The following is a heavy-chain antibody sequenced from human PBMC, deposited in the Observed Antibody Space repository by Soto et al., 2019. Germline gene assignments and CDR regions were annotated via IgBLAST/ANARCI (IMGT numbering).Heavy chain of an antibody. CDR3: AREDASSGHAGTFQE. CDR2: ISHDGGAQ. D-gene: IGHD3-22*01. CDR1: GFTFSTYV. Sequence: QVQLVESGGGVVQPGGSLRLSCAASGFTFSTYVMHWVRQAPGKGLEWVAGISHDGGAQHYTDSVKVRFTISRDNSKNTLYVQMNSLRAEDTAVYYCAREDASSGHAGTFQEWGQGTLVTVSS. J-gene: IGHJ1*01. V-gene: IGHV3-30-3*01.